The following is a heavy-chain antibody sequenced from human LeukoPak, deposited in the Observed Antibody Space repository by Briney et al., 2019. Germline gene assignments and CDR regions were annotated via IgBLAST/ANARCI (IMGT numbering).Heavy chain of an antibody. CDR1: GFTFDDYA. D-gene: IGHD3-9*01. CDR2: ISRNSGSI. V-gene: IGHV3-9*01. CDR3: AKENYDILTGYKGYGMDV. Sequence: PGRSLILSCAASGFTFDDYAMHWVRQAPGKGLEWVSGISRNSGSIGYADSVKGRFTISRDNAKNSLYLQMNSLRAEDTALYYCAKENYDILTGYKGYGMDVWAKGPRSPSP. J-gene: IGHJ6*02.